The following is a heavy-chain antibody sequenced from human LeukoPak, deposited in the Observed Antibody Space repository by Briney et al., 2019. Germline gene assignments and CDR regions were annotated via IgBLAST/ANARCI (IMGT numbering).Heavy chain of an antibody. Sequence: GGSLRLSCAASGFTFSSYAMSWVRQAPGKGLEWVANIKQDGSEKYYVDSVKGRFTISRDNAKNSLYLQMNSLRAEDTAVYYCAREYSSGLFDHWGQGTLVTVSS. CDR1: GFTFSSYA. CDR2: IKQDGSEK. V-gene: IGHV3-7*03. D-gene: IGHD6-19*01. J-gene: IGHJ4*02. CDR3: AREYSSGLFDH.